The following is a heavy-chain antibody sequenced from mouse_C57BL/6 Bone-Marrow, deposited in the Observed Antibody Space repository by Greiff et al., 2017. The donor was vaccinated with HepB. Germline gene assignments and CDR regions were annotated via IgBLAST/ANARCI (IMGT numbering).Heavy chain of an antibody. CDR3: ARSGGYDYDDYAMDY. V-gene: IGHV1-64*01. J-gene: IGHJ4*01. D-gene: IGHD2-4*01. CDR1: GYTFTSYW. CDR2: IHPNSGST. Sequence: QVQLQQPGAELVKPGASVKLSCKASGYTFTSYWMHWVKQRPGHGLEWIGMIHPNSGSTNYNEKFKSKATLTVDKSSSTAYMQLSSLTSEDSAVYYCARSGGYDYDDYAMDYWGQGTSVTVSS.